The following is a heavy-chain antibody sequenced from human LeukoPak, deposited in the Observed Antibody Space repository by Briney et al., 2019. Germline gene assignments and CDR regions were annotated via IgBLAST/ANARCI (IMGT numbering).Heavy chain of an antibody. D-gene: IGHD1-26*01. CDR1: GGSFSGYY. J-gene: IGHJ4*02. CDR2: INHSGST. V-gene: IGHV4-34*01. CDR3: ARVVSGSYRLDY. Sequence: SETLSLTCAVHGGSFSGYYWSWIRQPPGKGLEWIGEINHSGSTNYNPSLKSRVTISVDTSKNQFSLKLSSVTAADTAVYYCARVVSGSYRLDYWGQGTLVTVSS.